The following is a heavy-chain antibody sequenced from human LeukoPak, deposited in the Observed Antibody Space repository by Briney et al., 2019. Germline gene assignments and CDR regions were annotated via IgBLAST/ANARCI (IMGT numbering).Heavy chain of an antibody. CDR3: ARATVAGNDY. CDR1: GFPFSSYW. Sequence: GGSLRLSCATSGFPFSSYWMHWVRQAPGKGLVWVARIHSDGVGTTYADSVKGRFTISRDNAKNSLYLQMNSLRAEDTAVYYCARATVAGNDYWGQGTLVTVSS. D-gene: IGHD6-19*01. J-gene: IGHJ4*02. V-gene: IGHV3-74*01. CDR2: IHSDGVGT.